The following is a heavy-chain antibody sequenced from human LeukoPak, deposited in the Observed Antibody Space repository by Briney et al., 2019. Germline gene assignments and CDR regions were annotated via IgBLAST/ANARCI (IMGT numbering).Heavy chain of an antibody. J-gene: IGHJ4*02. D-gene: IGHD6-19*01. CDR2: IWYDGSNK. Sequence: PGGSLRLSCAASGFTFSNYGMHWVRQAPGKGLEWVAVIWYDGSNKYYADSVKGRFTISRDNSKNTLYLQMNSLRAEDTAVYYCAREAAVAGKGGFDYWGQGTLVTVSS. CDR1: GFTFSNYG. CDR3: AREAAVAGKGGFDY. V-gene: IGHV3-33*08.